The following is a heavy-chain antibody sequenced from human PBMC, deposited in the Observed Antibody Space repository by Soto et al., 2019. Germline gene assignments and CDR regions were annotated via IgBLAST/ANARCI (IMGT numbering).Heavy chain of an antibody. Sequence: EVQLMESGGGLVQPGGSLRLSCTASGFTFTSYSINWVRQAPGQGLEWISYISSTSATIYYAESVRGRFTVSRDNAKNSVYLQMSRLRAEDTAVYFCARAKSLEYNWFDTWGQGTPVTVSS. V-gene: IGHV3-48*01. CDR3: ARAKSLEYNWFDT. CDR2: ISSTSATI. J-gene: IGHJ5*02. CDR1: GFTFTSYS.